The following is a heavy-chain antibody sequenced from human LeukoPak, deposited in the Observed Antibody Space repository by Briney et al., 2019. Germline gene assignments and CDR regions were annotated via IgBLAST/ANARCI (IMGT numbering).Heavy chain of an antibody. J-gene: IGHJ4*02. CDR3: AKGYYDSLDY. CDR1: GFTFSNCW. V-gene: IGHV3-7*01. Sequence: GGSLRLSCAASGFTFSNCWMSWVRRAPGKGLEWVANIKQDGSEKYYADSVKGRFTISRDNSKNTLYLQMNSLRAEDTAVYYCAKGYYDSLDYWGQGTLVTVSS. CDR2: IKQDGSEK. D-gene: IGHD3-22*01.